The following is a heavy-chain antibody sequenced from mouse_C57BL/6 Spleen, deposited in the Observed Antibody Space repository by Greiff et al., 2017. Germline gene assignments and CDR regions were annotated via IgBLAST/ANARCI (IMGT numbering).Heavy chain of an antibody. V-gene: IGHV7-3*01. CDR1: GFTFTDYY. Sequence: EVKLEESGGGLVQPGGSLSLSCAASGFTFTDYYMSWVRQPPGKALEWLGFIRNKANGYTTEYSASVKGRFTISSDNSQSILYLQMNALRAEDSATYYCARYYDYDEGWFAYWGQGTLVTVSA. D-gene: IGHD2-4*01. J-gene: IGHJ3*01. CDR2: IRNKANGYTT. CDR3: ARYYDYDEGWFAY.